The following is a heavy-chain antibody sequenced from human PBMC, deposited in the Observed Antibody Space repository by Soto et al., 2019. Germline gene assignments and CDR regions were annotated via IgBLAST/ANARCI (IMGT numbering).Heavy chain of an antibody. Sequence: QVHLQESGPGLIKPSGTLSLNYAVSGGSISSNHWWSWVRQSPGKGLEWIGESYHSGSTNYNPSLNLKSRVTISVDKSKNQFSLKLSSVIAAVTAVYYCARKQYNSPWGFDIWGQGTMVTVSS. CDR3: ARKQYNSPWGFDI. J-gene: IGHJ3*02. D-gene: IGHD1-20*01. CDR1: GGSISSNHW. CDR2: SYHSGST. V-gene: IGHV4-4*02.